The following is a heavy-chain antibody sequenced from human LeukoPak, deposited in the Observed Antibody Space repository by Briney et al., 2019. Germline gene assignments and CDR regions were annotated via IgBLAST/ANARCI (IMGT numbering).Heavy chain of an antibody. Sequence: PSETLSLTCTVSGDSINGYYWSWIWQPPGKGLEWIGFIYSGGSTNYNPSLKSRVTISVDTSKNQFALRVNSVTAADTAVYYCATLTGGDDAFDIWGQGTMVTISS. CDR2: IYSGGST. D-gene: IGHD4-23*01. CDR1: GDSINGYY. CDR3: ATLTGGDDAFDI. J-gene: IGHJ3*02. V-gene: IGHV4-59*01.